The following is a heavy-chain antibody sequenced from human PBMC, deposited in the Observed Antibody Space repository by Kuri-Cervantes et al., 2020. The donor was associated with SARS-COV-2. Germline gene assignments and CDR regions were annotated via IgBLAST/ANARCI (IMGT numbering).Heavy chain of an antibody. J-gene: IGHJ3*02. CDR2: ISYDGSNK. V-gene: IGHV3-30-3*01. CDR3: ARVNDVIAARLHDAFDI. Sequence: GESLKISCAASGFTFSSYATHWVRQAPGKGLEWVAVISYDGSNKYYADSVKGRFTISRDNSKNTLYLQMNSLRAEDTAVYYCARVNDVIAARLHDAFDIWGQGTMVTVSS. D-gene: IGHD6-6*01. CDR1: GFTFSSYA.